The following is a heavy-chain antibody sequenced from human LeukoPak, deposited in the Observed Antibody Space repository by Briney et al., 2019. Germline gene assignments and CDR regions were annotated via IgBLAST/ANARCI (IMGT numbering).Heavy chain of an antibody. D-gene: IGHD3-10*01. CDR1: GFTFSSYG. CDR3: AKVAVEYYYGSGSFDY. CDR2: ISYDGSNK. V-gene: IGHV3-30*18. J-gene: IGHJ4*02. Sequence: GGSLRLSCAASGFTFSSYGMHWVRQAPGKGLEWVAVISYDGSNKYYADSVRGRFTISRDNSKNTLYLQMNSLRAEDTAVYYCAKVAVEYYYGSGSFDYWGQGTLVTVSS.